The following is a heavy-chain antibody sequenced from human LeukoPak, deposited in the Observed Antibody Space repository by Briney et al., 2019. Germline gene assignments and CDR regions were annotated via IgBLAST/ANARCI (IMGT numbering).Heavy chain of an antibody. Sequence: SETLSVTCTVSGGSLSPYFWSWIRQPPGKGLEWIGYVYYSGSTNYNPSLKSRVTISLDTSRTQFSLRLSSVTAADTAIYYCAQYIRDSGTHNFDHWGQGTLVTVSS. CDR2: VYYSGST. CDR3: AQYIRDSGTHNFDH. CDR1: GGSLSPYF. V-gene: IGHV4-59*01. D-gene: IGHD3-10*01. J-gene: IGHJ4*02.